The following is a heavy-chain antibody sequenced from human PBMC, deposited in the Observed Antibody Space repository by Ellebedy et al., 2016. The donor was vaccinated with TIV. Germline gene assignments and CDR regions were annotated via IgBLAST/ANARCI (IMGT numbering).Heavy chain of an antibody. CDR2: INEDGSEK. CDR3: ASRRNGDYHFLDY. D-gene: IGHD4-17*01. CDR1: GFLFRNSS. Sequence: GESLKISCADSGFLFRNSSLSWVRQAPGKGLEWVANINEDGSEKCYVDSVKGRFTISRDNAKNSLYLQMNSLRAEDTAVYDCASRRNGDYHFLDYWGQGTLVTVSS. J-gene: IGHJ4*02. V-gene: IGHV3-7*01.